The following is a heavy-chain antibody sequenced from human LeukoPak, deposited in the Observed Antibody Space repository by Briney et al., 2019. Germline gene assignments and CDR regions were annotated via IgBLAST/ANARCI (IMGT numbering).Heavy chain of an antibody. D-gene: IGHD5-12*01. J-gene: IGHJ4*02. CDR2: ISSSGSTI. CDR3: ARDGVATIDFDY. CDR1: GFTFSSYE. V-gene: IGHV3-48*03. Sequence: PGGSLRLSCAASGFTFSSYEMNWVRQAPGKGLEWISYISSSGSTIYYADSVKGRFTISRDNAKNSLYLQMNRLRAEDTAVYYCARDGVATIDFDYWGQGILVTVSS.